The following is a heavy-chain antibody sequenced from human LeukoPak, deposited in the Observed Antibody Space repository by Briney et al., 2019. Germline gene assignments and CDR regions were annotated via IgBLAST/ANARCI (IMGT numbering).Heavy chain of an antibody. J-gene: IGHJ3*02. CDR2: IYPGDSDT. Sequence: RESLKISCKGSGYSFTSYWIGWVRQMPGKGLEWMGIIYPGDSDTRYSPSFQGQVTISADKSISTAYLQWSSLKASDTAMYYCARQGGYSYAPDAFDIWGQGTMVTVSS. CDR3: ARQGGYSYAPDAFDI. CDR1: GYSFTSYW. D-gene: IGHD5-18*01. V-gene: IGHV5-51*01.